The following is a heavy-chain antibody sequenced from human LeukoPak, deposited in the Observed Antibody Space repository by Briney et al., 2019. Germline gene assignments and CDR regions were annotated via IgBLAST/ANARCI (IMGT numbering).Heavy chain of an antibody. CDR2: ITNDGSST. J-gene: IGHJ4*02. CDR1: GFTFSSYW. CDR3: ARDIATTPVY. V-gene: IGHV3-74*01. D-gene: IGHD2-15*01. Sequence: PGGSLRLSCAAPGFTFSSYWMHWVRHAPGKGLVWVSRITNDGSSTTYADSVKGRFTISRDNAKNTVYMQMNSLRAEDTGVYYCARDIATTPVYWGQGTLVTVSS.